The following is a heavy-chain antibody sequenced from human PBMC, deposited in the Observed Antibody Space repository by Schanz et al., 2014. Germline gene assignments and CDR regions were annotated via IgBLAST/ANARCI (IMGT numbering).Heavy chain of an antibody. CDR2: ISYDGSTK. Sequence: QVQLLESGGGVVQPGRSLRLSCAVSGFTFGGYALHWVRQAPGKGLEWVAVISYDGSTKYYADSVKGRFTISRDNSRKTLYLQMNSLRADDTAVYYCAKDLYNYGIFDSWGQGTLVTVSS. V-gene: IGHV3-30-3*01. CDR3: AKDLYNYGIFDS. J-gene: IGHJ5*01. CDR1: GFTFGGYA. D-gene: IGHD3-16*01.